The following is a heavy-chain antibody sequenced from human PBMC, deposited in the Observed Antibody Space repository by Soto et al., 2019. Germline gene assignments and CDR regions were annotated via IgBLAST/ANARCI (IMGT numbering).Heavy chain of an antibody. Sequence: QVQLVQSGAEVKKPGSSVKVSCKASEGTFSSYAISWVRQAPGQGLEWMGGIIPIFGTANYAQKFQGRVTITADESTSTAYMELSSLRSEDTAVYYCARDHLRELVEPWGMDVWGQGTTVTVSS. V-gene: IGHV1-69*01. CDR3: ARDHLRELVEPWGMDV. D-gene: IGHD1-26*01. CDR2: IIPIFGTA. J-gene: IGHJ6*02. CDR1: EGTFSSYA.